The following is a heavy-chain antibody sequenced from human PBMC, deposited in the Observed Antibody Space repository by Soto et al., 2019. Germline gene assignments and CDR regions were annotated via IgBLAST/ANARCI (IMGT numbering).Heavy chain of an antibody. CDR3: ARDGLGYCSSTSCYSNWFDP. CDR2: IWYDGSNK. D-gene: IGHD2-2*03. V-gene: IGHV3-33*01. CDR1: GFTFSSYG. Sequence: QVQLVESGGGVVQPGRSLRLSCAASGFTFSSYGMHWVRQAPGKGLEWVAVIWYDGSNKYYADSVKGRFTISRDNSKNTLYLLMNSLRAEDTAVYYCARDGLGYCSSTSCYSNWFDPWGQGTLVTVSS. J-gene: IGHJ5*02.